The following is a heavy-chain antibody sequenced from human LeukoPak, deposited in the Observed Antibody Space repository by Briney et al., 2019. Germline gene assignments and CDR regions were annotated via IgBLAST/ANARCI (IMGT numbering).Heavy chain of an antibody. V-gene: IGHV1-58*02. Sequence: ASVKVSCKASGFTFTRSAMQWVRQARGQRREWIGWIVVVSGNTNYAQKFQERVTITRDMSTSTAYMELSSLRSEDTAVYYCAANFQGGGYYPIDYWGQGTLVTVSS. D-gene: IGHD3-10*01. CDR2: IVVVSGNT. CDR3: AANFQGGGYYPIDY. CDR1: GFTFTRSA. J-gene: IGHJ4*02.